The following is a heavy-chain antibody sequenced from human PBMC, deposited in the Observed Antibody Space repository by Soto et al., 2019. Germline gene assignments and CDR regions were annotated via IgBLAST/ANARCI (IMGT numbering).Heavy chain of an antibody. CDR3: AREILTGYYDTFDP. J-gene: IGHJ5*02. Sequence: PGGSLRLSCAASGFMFSTTDMSWVRQAPGKGLEWLTTIEGSGEITYYADSVKGRFTISRDNSKSTVYLQMDSLTADDTAVYYCAREILTGYYDTFDPWGQGTLVTVSS. D-gene: IGHD3-9*01. V-gene: IGHV3-23*01. CDR1: GFMFSTTD. CDR2: IEGSGEIT.